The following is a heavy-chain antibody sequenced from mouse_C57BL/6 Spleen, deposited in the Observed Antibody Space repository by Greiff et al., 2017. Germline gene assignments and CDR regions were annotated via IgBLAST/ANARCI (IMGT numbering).Heavy chain of an antibody. V-gene: IGHV1-69*01. CDR1: GYTFTSYW. J-gene: IGHJ1*03. Sequence: QVQLQQPGAELVMPGASVKLSCKASGYTFTSYWMHWVKQRPGQGLEWIGEIDPSDSYTNYNQKFKGKSTLTVDKSSSTAYMQLSSLTSEDSAVYYCAHYYGSSYDWYFDVWGTGTTVTVSS. CDR3: AHYYGSSYDWYFDV. CDR2: IDPSDSYT. D-gene: IGHD1-1*01.